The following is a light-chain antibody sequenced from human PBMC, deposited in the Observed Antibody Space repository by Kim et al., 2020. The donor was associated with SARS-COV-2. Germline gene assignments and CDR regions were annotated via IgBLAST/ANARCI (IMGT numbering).Light chain of an antibody. V-gene: IGLV1-47*01. CDR1: SSNIGSNY. CDR3: AAWDDSLGWV. CDR2: RNN. J-gene: IGLJ3*02. Sequence: PGQRVTISCSGSSSNIGSNYVYWYQQLPGPAPKLLIYRNNQRPSGVPDRFSGSKSGTSASLAISGLRSEDEADYYCAAWDDSLGWVFGGGTQVTVL.